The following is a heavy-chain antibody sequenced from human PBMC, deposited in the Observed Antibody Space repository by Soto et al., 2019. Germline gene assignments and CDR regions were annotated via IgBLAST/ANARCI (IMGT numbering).Heavy chain of an antibody. CDR2: ISYDGDNK. CDR3: AKKVLGYAAHSAALNV. D-gene: IGHD5-12*01. V-gene: IGHV3-30*18. CDR1: GVNSMDHG. Sequence: HYRSASGVNSMDHGFVRIRQTKGKGLEWVSLISYDGDNKYYSDSARGRFTVSRDNFKNTLFLQMDSLRPEDTGVYYCAKKVLGYAAHSAALNVWVQGTTVTVSS. J-gene: IGHJ3*01.